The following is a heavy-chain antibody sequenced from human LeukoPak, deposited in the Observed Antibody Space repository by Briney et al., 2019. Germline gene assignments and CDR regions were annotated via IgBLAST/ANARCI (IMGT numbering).Heavy chain of an antibody. CDR2: IYYTGRT. CDR1: GNSISRYY. D-gene: IGHD2-2*01. CDR3: ARGGGSSCWYYFDY. Sequence: SETLSLTCTVSGNSISRYYWTWIRQPPGKGLEWIGYIYYTGRTNYNPSLKSRVTISVDTSKNHFSLTLSSVTAAGTAVYYCARGGGSSCWYYFDYWGQGTLVTVSS. J-gene: IGHJ4*02. V-gene: IGHV4-59*01.